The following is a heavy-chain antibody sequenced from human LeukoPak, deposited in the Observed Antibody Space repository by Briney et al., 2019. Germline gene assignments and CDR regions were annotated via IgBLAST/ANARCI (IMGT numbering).Heavy chain of an antibody. D-gene: IGHD6-6*01. V-gene: IGHV3-74*03. Sequence: PGGSLRLSCVASGFTSRNHWMHWVRQTPGKGLVWVSRISSDGSSTTYADSVKGRFTISRDNAKNTLYLQMNNLRAEDTAMYYCARDQRVTGRPDIDYWGQGTLVIVSS. CDR2: ISSDGSST. CDR1: GFTSRNHW. CDR3: ARDQRVTGRPDIDY. J-gene: IGHJ4*02.